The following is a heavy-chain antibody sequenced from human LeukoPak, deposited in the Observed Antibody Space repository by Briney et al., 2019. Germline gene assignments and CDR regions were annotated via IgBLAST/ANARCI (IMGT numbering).Heavy chain of an antibody. V-gene: IGHV3-23*01. CDR2: ISGSGSTT. CDR1: GFTFSSYA. CDR3: ARPRLEYCSGGSCFDAFDI. D-gene: IGHD2-15*01. Sequence: PGGSLRLSCAASGFTFSSYAMNWVRQAPGKWLEWVSAISGSGSTTYYADSVKGRFTISRDNSKNTLFLQMNSLTAEDTAIYSCARPRLEYCSGGSCFDAFDIWGQGTMVTVSS. J-gene: IGHJ3*02.